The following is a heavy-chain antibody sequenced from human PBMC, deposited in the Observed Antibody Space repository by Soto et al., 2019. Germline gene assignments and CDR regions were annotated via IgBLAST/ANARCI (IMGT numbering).Heavy chain of an antibody. V-gene: IGHV1-24*01. J-gene: IGHJ6*03. CDR2: FHPEDAET. Sequence: QDQLVQSGAEVKKPGASVKVSCKVSGYSLTELSIHWVRQAPGEGLEWMGGFHPEDAETIYAQKFQGRVTMTEDTSTDTAYMELSSLRSEDTALYYCATIRGGWKDGTGYYYYMDVWGQGTTVTVSS. CDR1: GYSLTELS. CDR3: ATIRGGWKDGTGYYYYMDV. D-gene: IGHD1-1*01.